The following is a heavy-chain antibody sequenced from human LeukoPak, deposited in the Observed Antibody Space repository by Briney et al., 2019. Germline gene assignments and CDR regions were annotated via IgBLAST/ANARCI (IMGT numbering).Heavy chain of an antibody. J-gene: IGHJ3*02. CDR1: GGSISSSNW. V-gene: IGHV4-4*02. D-gene: IGHD3-22*01. CDR2: IYHSGST. CDR3: ARDLSNHYDSSGLPNAFDI. Sequence: SETLSLTCAVSGGSISSSNWWSWVRQPPGKGLEWIGEIYHSGSTNYNPSLKSRVTISVDKSKNQFSLKLSSVTAADTAVYYCARDLSNHYDSSGLPNAFDIWGQGTMVTVSS.